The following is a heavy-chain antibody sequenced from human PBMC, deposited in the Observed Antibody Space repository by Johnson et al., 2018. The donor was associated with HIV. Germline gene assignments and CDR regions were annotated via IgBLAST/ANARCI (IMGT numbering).Heavy chain of an antibody. J-gene: IGHJ3*02. CDR2: ISFDGGDK. CDR3: ARGGGCGGDCYSGYDAFDI. D-gene: IGHD2-21*01. Sequence: QVQLVESGGGVVQPGRSLRLSCAASGFSFSSYAMHWVRQSPGKGLEWVAVISFDGGDKYYADSVKGRFTISRDNSKNTVYLQMTSLRPYATAVYYCARGGGCGGDCYSGYDAFDIWGQGTMVTVSS. V-gene: IGHV3-30*03. CDR1: GFSFSSYA.